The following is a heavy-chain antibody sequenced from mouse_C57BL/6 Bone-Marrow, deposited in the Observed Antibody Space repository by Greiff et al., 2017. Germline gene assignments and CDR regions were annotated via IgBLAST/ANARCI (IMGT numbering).Heavy chain of an antibody. J-gene: IGHJ3*01. D-gene: IGHD2-2*01. CDR3: ARHGYDGGLFAY. Sequence: EVMLVESGGGLVQPGGSLKLSCAASGFTFSDYGMAWVRQAPRKGPEWVAFISNLAYSIYYADTVTGRFTISRGNAKNTLYLEMSSLRSEDTAMYYCARHGYDGGLFAYWGQGTLVTVSA. CDR2: ISNLAYSI. CDR1: GFTFSDYG. V-gene: IGHV5-15*01.